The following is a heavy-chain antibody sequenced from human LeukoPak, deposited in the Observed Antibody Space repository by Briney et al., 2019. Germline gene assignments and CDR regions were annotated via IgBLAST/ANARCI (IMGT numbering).Heavy chain of an antibody. CDR2: ISYDGSNK. CDR1: GFTFSSYG. Sequence: PGGSLRLSCAASGFTFSSYGMHWVRQAPGKGLEWVAVISYDGSNKYYADSVKGRFTISRDNSKNTLYLQMNSLRAEDTAVYYCAKDLSYSGSHGVDYWGQGTLVTVSS. J-gene: IGHJ4*02. CDR3: AKDLSYSGSHGVDY. D-gene: IGHD1-26*01. V-gene: IGHV3-30*18.